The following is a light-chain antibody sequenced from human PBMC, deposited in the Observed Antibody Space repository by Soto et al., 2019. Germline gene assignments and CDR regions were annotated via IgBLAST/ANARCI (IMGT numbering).Light chain of an antibody. V-gene: IGKV3-11*01. CDR3: QQYGSSGT. CDR1: QSVSSY. Sequence: IVLTQSPATLSLSPWERATLSCRASQSVSSYLAWYQQKPGQAPRLLIYDASNRATGIPARFSGSGSGTDFTLTISRLEPEDFAVYYCQQYGSSGTFGQGTKV. J-gene: IGKJ1*01. CDR2: DAS.